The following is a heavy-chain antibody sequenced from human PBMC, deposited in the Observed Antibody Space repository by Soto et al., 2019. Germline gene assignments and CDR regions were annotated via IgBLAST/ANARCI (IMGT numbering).Heavy chain of an antibody. CDR2: IHYSGST. CDR1: GGSTSSYY. Sequence: PSETLSLTCSVSGGSTSSYYWSWVRQPPGKGLEWIGQIHYSGSTNYKPSLKSRVTIAMDTSKNQFSLKLSSVTAADTAVYYCARGYSYGTFESWGQGTLVTVSS. CDR3: ARGYSYGTFES. V-gene: IGHV4-59*01. D-gene: IGHD5-18*01. J-gene: IGHJ4*02.